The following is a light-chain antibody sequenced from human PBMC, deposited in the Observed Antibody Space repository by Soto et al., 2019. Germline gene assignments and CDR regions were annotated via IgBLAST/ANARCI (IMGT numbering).Light chain of an antibody. CDR3: QQYNNWPPDRT. CDR1: QSVGSN. V-gene: IGKV3-15*01. Sequence: EIVMTQSPATLSVSPGERATLSCRASQSVGSNLAWYQQKPGQAPRLLIYGASTRATGIPARFGGSGSGTEFTLTTSGLQSEDFAIYFCQQYNNWPPDRTFGQGTKVEIK. J-gene: IGKJ1*01. CDR2: GAS.